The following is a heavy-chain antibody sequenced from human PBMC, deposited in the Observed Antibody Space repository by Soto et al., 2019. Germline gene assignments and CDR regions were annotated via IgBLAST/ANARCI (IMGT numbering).Heavy chain of an antibody. D-gene: IGHD4-17*01. J-gene: IGHJ2*01. V-gene: IGHV1-69*12. Sequence: QVQLVQSGAEVKKPGSSVKVSCKASGGTFSSYAISWVRQAPGQGLEWMGGIIPIFGTANYAQKFQGRVTITADESTSTAYMELSSLRSEDTAVYYCARPPHDGDSTGNGYFDLWGRGTLVTVSS. CDR1: GGTFSSYA. CDR3: ARPPHDGDSTGNGYFDL. CDR2: IIPIFGTA.